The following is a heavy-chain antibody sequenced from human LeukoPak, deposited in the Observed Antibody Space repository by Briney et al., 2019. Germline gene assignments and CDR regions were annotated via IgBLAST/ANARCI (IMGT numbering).Heavy chain of an antibody. Sequence: PGGSLRLSCAASGFTFSSYSMNWVRQAPGKGLEWVAVISYDGSNKYYADSVKGRFTISRDNSKNTLYLQMNSLRAEDTAVYYCAVAGDYRGFDYWGQGTLVTVSS. CDR1: GFTFSSYS. J-gene: IGHJ4*02. D-gene: IGHD4-17*01. CDR3: AVAGDYRGFDY. V-gene: IGHV3-30*03. CDR2: ISYDGSNK.